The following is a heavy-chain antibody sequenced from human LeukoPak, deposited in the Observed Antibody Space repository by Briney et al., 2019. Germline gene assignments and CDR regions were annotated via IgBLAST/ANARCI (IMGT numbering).Heavy chain of an antibody. D-gene: IGHD1-26*01. V-gene: IGHV3-53*01. CDR3: AREAPYPRIVGGGLRGFDY. Sequence: GGTLRLSCATSGLSVSSNYISWVRQAPGKGLEWVSVIHSDGNAFYADSVKGRFTISRDNSRNTLYLHMNSLRAEDTAVYYCAREAPYPRIVGGGLRGFDYWGQGTLVTVSS. CDR1: GLSVSSNY. J-gene: IGHJ4*02. CDR2: IHSDGNA.